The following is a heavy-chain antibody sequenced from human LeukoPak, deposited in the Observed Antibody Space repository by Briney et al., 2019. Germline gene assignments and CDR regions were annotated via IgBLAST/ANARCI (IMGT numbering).Heavy chain of an antibody. V-gene: IGHV3-33*01. CDR3: ARESVEEDYFDY. CDR1: GFTFSSYG. Sequence: GGSLRLSCAASGFTFSSYGMHWVRQAPGKGLEWVAVIWYDGSNKYYADSVKGRFTISRDNSKNTLYLKMNSLRAEDTAVYYCARESVEEDYFDYWGQGTLVTVSS. CDR2: IWYDGSNK. D-gene: IGHD6-19*01. J-gene: IGHJ4*02.